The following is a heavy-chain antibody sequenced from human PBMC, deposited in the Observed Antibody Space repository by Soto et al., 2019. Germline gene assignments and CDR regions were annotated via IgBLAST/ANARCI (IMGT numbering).Heavy chain of an antibody. CDR2: ISSSSSYI. D-gene: IGHD3-3*01. Sequence: WGSLRLSCASSVFTFNDYYMSWIRQAPGKGLDWVPSISSSSSYIYYADSVKGRFTISIDNAKNSLYLQMNSLRAEDTAVYYCARDLSFWSGSGMDVWGQGTTVTVSS. CDR3: ARDLSFWSGSGMDV. J-gene: IGHJ6*01. CDR1: VFTFNDYY. V-gene: IGHV3-11*06.